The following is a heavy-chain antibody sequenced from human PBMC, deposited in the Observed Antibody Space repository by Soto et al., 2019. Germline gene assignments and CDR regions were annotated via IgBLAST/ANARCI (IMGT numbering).Heavy chain of an antibody. CDR1: GFTFSSYS. CDR3: ARGLIAAAGTEGWFDP. J-gene: IGHJ5*02. D-gene: IGHD6-13*01. V-gene: IGHV3-21*01. Sequence: EVQLVESGGGLVKPGGSLRLSCAASGFTFSSYSMNWVRQAPGKGLEWVSSISSSSSYIYYADSVKGRFTISRDNAKNSMYLPMSSLRAEDTAVYYCARGLIAAAGTEGWFDPWGQGTLVTVSS. CDR2: ISSSSSYI.